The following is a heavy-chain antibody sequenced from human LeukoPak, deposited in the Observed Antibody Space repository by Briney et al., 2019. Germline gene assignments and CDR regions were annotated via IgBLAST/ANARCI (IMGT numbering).Heavy chain of an antibody. CDR2: ISSSSSTT. D-gene: IGHD3-22*01. CDR1: GFTFSSHS. V-gene: IGHV3-48*01. J-gene: IGHJ4*02. CDR3: LTSHYYDSSGYYPTVDY. Sequence: TGGSLRLSCAASGFTFSSHSMNWVRQAPGKGLEWVSYISSSSSTTYYADSVKGRFTISRDNSKNTLYLQMNSLRAEDTAVYYCLTSHYYDSSGYYPTVDYWGQGTLVTVSS.